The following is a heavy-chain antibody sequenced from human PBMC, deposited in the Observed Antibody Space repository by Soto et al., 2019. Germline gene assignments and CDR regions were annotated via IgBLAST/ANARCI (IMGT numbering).Heavy chain of an antibody. Sequence: EVQLVESGGGLVQPGGSLRLSCAASGFSFNTYWMHWVRQAPGEGLVWVSRIKRDGSSTTYGDSVKGRFTISRDNAKNTLYLQMNSLRVDDTAVYYCAREGGTMNYYGLDVWGQGTTVTVAS. V-gene: IGHV3-74*01. D-gene: IGHD3-16*01. CDR2: IKRDGSST. CDR1: GFSFNTYW. CDR3: AREGGTMNYYGLDV. J-gene: IGHJ6*02.